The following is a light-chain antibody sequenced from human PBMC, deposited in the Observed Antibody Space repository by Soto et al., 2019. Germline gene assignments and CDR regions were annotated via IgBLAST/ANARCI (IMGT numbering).Light chain of an antibody. CDR2: DAS. J-gene: IGKJ5*01. Sequence: ESVLTQSPATLASAPGERATLSFRASQSVSSYLAWYQQKPGQAPRLLISDASNRATGIPARFSGSGSGTDFTLTISSLEPEDFAVYYCQHRSIWPAFGQGTRLEIK. V-gene: IGKV3-11*01. CDR3: QHRSIWPA. CDR1: QSVSSY.